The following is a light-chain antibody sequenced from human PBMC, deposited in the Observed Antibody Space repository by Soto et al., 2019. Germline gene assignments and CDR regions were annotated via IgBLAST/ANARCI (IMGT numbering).Light chain of an antibody. J-gene: IGKJ1*01. CDR1: QTISSS. CDR3: QQYSNWPPAT. CDR2: GAS. Sequence: EIVMTQSPATLSVSPGERATLSCRASQTISSSLAWYQQKPGQAPRLLIYGASTRATGIPDRFSGSGSGTEFTLTITSLQSEDSAVYYCQQYSNWPPATFGHGTKVESK. V-gene: IGKV3-15*01.